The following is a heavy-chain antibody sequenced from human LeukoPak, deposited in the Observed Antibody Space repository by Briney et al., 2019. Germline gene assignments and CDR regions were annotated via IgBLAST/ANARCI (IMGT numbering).Heavy chain of an antibody. CDR3: ASAPYSTSAVY. J-gene: IGHJ4*02. V-gene: IGHV4-61*08. Sequence: PSETLSLTCTVSGGSIRSGGYYWSWIRQHPGKGLEWIGYIYYSGSTNYNPSLKSRVTISVDTSKNQFSLKLSSVTAADTAVYYCASAPYSTSAVYWGQGTLVTVSS. CDR1: GGSIRSGGYY. D-gene: IGHD6-6*01. CDR2: IYYSGST.